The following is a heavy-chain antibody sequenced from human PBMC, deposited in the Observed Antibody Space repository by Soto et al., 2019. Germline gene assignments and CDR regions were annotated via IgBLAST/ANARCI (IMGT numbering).Heavy chain of an antibody. CDR1: GGSISSSSYY. D-gene: IGHD6-19*01. V-gene: IGHV4-39*01. CDR2: IYYSGST. Sequence: SETLSLTCTVSGGSISSSSYYWGWIRQPPGKGLEWIGSIYYSGSTYYNPSLKSRVTISVDTSKNQFSLKLSSVTAADTAVYYCARLSIAVALDWFDPWGQGTLVTVSS. CDR3: ARLSIAVALDWFDP. J-gene: IGHJ5*02.